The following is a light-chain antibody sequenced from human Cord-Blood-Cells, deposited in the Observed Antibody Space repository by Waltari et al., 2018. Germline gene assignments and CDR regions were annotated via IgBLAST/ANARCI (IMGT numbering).Light chain of an antibody. CDR2: AAS. CDR1: QSISSY. Sequence: DIQMPKSQSSLSASVGDSVTVTCRASQSISSYLNWYQQKPGKAPKLLIYAASSLQSGVPSRFSGSGSGTDFTLTISSLQPEDFATYYCQQSYSTPSTFGQGTRLEIK. CDR3: QQSYSTPST. J-gene: IGKJ5*01. V-gene: IGKV1-39*01.